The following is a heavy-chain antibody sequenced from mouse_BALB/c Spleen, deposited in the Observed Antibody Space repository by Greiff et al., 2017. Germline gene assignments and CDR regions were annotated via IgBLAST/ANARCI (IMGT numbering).Heavy chain of an antibody. CDR1: GFTFSSYA. D-gene: IGHD2-4*01. CDR2: ISSGGSYT. Sequence: EVKLMESGGGLVKPGGSLKLSCAASGFTFSSYAMSWVRQSPEKRLEWVAEISSGGSYTYYPDTVTGRFTISRDNAKNTLYLEMSSLRSEDTAMYYCARRGDYDPAWFAYWGQGTLVTVSA. J-gene: IGHJ3*01. V-gene: IGHV5-9-4*01. CDR3: ARRGDYDPAWFAY.